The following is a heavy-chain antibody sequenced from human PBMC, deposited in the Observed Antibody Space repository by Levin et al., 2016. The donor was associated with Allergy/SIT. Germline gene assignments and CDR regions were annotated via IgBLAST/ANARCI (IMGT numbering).Heavy chain of an antibody. V-gene: IGHV3-30*03. CDR1: GFTFSSYA. CDR2: ISDDGRNK. CDR3: ALGITGTTDLDY. Sequence: GESLKISCAASGFTFSSYAMHWVRQAPGKGLEWVAIISDDGRNKYYADSVRGRFTISRDNSKNTLYLQMNSLRAEDTAVYYCALGITGTTDLDYWGQGTLVTVSS. J-gene: IGHJ4*02. D-gene: IGHD1-7*01.